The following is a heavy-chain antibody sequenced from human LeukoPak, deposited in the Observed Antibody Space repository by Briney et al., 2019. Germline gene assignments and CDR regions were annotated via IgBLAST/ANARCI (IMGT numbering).Heavy chain of an antibody. J-gene: IGHJ4*02. CDR3: ARNSSGWYEFDY. V-gene: IGHV3-7*01. Sequence: GGSLRLSSAASGFTFSSYWMSWVRPAPGKGLEWVANIKQDGSEKYYVDSVKGRFTISRDNAKNSLYLQMNSLRAEDTAVYYGARNSSGWYEFDYWGQGTLVTVSS. CDR2: IKQDGSEK. D-gene: IGHD6-19*01. CDR1: GFTFSSYW.